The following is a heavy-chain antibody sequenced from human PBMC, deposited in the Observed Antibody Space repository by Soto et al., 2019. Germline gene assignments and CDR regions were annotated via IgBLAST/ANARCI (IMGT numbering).Heavy chain of an antibody. CDR2: IYYSGST. D-gene: IGHD2-15*01. V-gene: IGHV4-59*01. J-gene: IGHJ3*02. CDR3: ARVSDIVVVVAATQSDDAFDI. Sequence: SETLSLTCTVSGGSISSYYWSWIRQPPGKGLEWIGYIYYSGSTNYNPSLKSRVTISVDTSKNQFSLKLSSVTAADTAVYYCARVSDIVVVVAATQSDDAFDIWGQGTMVTVSS. CDR1: GGSISSYY.